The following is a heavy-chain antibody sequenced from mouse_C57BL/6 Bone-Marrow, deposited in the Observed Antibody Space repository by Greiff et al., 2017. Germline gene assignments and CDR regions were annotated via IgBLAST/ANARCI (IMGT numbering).Heavy chain of an antibody. J-gene: IGHJ4*01. CDR3: ARYYGSSIHYAMDY. CDR2: IWSGGST. CDR1: GFSLTSYG. V-gene: IGHV2-2*01. Sequence: QVQLQQSGPGLVQPSQSLSITCTVSGFSLTSYGVHWVRQSPGKGLEWLGVIWSGGSTDYNAAFISRLSISKDNSKSQVFFKMNSLQADDTAIYYCARYYGSSIHYAMDYWGQGTSVTVSS. D-gene: IGHD1-1*01.